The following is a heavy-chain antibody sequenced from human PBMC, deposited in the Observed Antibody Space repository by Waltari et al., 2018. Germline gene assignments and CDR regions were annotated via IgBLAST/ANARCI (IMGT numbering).Heavy chain of an antibody. D-gene: IGHD1-26*01. CDR1: GGTFSSST. J-gene: IGHJ3*01. CDR3: ATSQSGTYYDAIVV. Sequence: QVQLVQSGAEVKKPGSSVKVSCKASGGTFSSSTVTWVRQAPGPGLDWMGRIVPILGLTYYAQSFQGRVTISADESTSTVYMEPRSLTFEDSAVYYCATSQSGTYYDAIVVWGQGTKVT. V-gene: IGHV1-69*02. CDR2: IVPILGLT.